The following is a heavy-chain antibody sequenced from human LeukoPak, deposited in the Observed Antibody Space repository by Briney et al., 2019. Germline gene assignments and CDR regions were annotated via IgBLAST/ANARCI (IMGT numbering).Heavy chain of an antibody. D-gene: IGHD3-10*01. J-gene: IGHJ4*02. CDR2: VYYSGSTLYSGST. Sequence: SETLSLTCTVSGGSITSSRYYWGWIRQPPGKGLEWIGSVYYSGSTLYSGSTYYNPSLKSRVTISVDSSKHQFSLKLNSVTAADTAVYYCARSDPVRGVILDYWGQGTLVTVSS. V-gene: IGHV4-39*07. CDR1: GGSITSSRYY. CDR3: ARSDPVRGVILDY.